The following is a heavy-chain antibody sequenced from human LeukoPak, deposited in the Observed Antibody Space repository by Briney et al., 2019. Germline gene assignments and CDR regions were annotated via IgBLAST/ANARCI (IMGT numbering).Heavy chain of an antibody. Sequence: GGSLRLSCAASGFPFSNYAMSWVRQAPGKGLEWVSAISGSAGNTYYADSVKGRFTISRDNSKNTLYLQMSSLRAEDTAVYYCAKDYGDSSGWFYFDYWGQGTLVTVSS. CDR2: ISGSAGNT. V-gene: IGHV3-23*01. D-gene: IGHD6-19*01. CDR3: AKDYGDSSGWFYFDY. J-gene: IGHJ4*02. CDR1: GFPFSNYA.